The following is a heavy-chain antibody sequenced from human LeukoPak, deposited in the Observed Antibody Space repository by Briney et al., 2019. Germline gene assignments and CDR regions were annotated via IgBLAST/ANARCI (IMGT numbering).Heavy chain of an antibody. CDR1: GGTFSSYA. CDR2: IIPIFGTA. CDR3: ARGFLRLGELSLGY. Sequence: GASVKVSCKASGGTFSSYAISWVRQAPGQGLEWMGGIIPIFGTANYAQKFQGRVTITADESTSTAYMELSSLRSEDTAVYYCARGFLRLGELSLGYWGQGTLVTVSS. V-gene: IGHV1-69*13. J-gene: IGHJ4*02. D-gene: IGHD3-16*02.